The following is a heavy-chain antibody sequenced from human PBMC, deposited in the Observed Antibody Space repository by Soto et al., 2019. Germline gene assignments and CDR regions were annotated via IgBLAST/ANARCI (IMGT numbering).Heavy chain of an antibody. CDR2: ISRNGGST. J-gene: IGHJ4*02. CDR3: ARSGLPFDY. V-gene: IGHV3-64*01. CDR1: GFIFSSYA. Sequence: EVQLVESGGGLVQPGGSLRLSCAASGFIFSSYAMHWVRQAPGKGLEYVSGISRNGGSTYYANSVKGRFTISRDNSKSTLYLQVGSLRAEDMAVYYCARSGLPFDYWGQGTLVTVSS. D-gene: IGHD2-21*02.